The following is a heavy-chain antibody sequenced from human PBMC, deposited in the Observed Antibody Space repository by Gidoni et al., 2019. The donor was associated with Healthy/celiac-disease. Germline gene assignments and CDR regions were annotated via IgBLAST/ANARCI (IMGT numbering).Heavy chain of an antibody. CDR3: AKDQQITIFGAIPGVAVGY. CDR2: ISGSGGST. D-gene: IGHD3-3*01. CDR1: GFTFSSYA. V-gene: IGHV3-23*01. J-gene: IGHJ4*02. Sequence: EVQLLESGGGLVQPGGSLRLSCAAYGFTFSSYAMSWVRQAPGKGLEWVSAISGSGGSTYYADSVKGRFTISRDNSKNTLYLQMNSLRAEDTAVYYCAKDQQITIFGAIPGVAVGYWGQGTLVTVSS.